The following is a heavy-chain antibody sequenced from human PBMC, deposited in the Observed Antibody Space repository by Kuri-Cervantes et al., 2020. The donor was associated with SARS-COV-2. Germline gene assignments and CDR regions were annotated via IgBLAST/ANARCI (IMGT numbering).Heavy chain of an antibody. Sequence: ASVKVSCKASGYTFTSYYMHWGRQAPGQGLEWMGIINPSGGSTSYAQKFQGRVTMTRDTSTSTVYMELSSLRSEDTAVYYCARGDCSSTSCYPLDYWGQGTLVTVSS. J-gene: IGHJ4*02. CDR3: ARGDCSSTSCYPLDY. CDR2: INPSGGST. D-gene: IGHD2-2*01. CDR1: GYTFTSYY. V-gene: IGHV1-46*03.